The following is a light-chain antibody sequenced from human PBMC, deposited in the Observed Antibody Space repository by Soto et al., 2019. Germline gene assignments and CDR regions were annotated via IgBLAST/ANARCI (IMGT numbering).Light chain of an antibody. V-gene: IGKV1-5*01. CDR2: DAS. CDR3: LQYDHYST. J-gene: IGKJ2*01. Sequence: DIQMTQSPSTLSASVGDSVTITCRASQSINSLVAWYQQHPGKAPKLRIHDASSLENGVPSRFSGSGSGTGFTLTITSLQPDDFETYYCLQYDHYSTFGQGTKLEI. CDR1: QSINSL.